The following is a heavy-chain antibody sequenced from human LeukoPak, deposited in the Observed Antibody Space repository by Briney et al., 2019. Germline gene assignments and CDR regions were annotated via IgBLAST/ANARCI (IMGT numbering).Heavy chain of an antibody. CDR3: ARGGNTVTPFDY. CDR1: GGSISSSSYY. J-gene: IGHJ4*02. V-gene: IGHV4-39*07. Sequence: PSETLSLTCTVSGGSISSSSYYWGWIRQPPGKGLEWIGSIYYSGSTYYNPSLKSRVTISVDTSKNQFSLKLSSVTAADTAVYYCARGGNTVTPFDYWGQGTLVTVSS. D-gene: IGHD4-11*01. CDR2: IYYSGST.